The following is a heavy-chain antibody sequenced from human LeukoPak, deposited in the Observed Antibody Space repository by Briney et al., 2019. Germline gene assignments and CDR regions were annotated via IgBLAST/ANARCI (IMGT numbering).Heavy chain of an antibody. V-gene: IGHV3-11*03. D-gene: IGHD2-15*01. J-gene: IGHJ4*02. CDR2: IIGSSAYT. Sequence: KPGGSLRLSCAASGFSFSGYYMGWIRQAPGKGLEWVSYIIGSSAYTNYADSVRGRFTISRDNAKNSLYLQMNSLRAEDTAMYYCARVRGYCSGATCHPYYFDYWGQGTLVTVSS. CDR1: GFSFSGYY. CDR3: ARVRGYCSGATCHPYYFDY.